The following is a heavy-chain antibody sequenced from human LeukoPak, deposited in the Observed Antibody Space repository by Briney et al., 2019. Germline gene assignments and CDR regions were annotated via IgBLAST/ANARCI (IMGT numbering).Heavy chain of an antibody. V-gene: IGHV3-11*04. CDR3: ARDHLYCSGGSCYSLAAFDI. D-gene: IGHD2-15*01. CDR2: ISSSGSTI. Sequence: GGSLRLSCAASGFTFSDYYMSWIRQAPGKGLEWVSYISSSGSTIYYADSVKGRFTISRDNAKNSLYLQMNSLRAEDTAVYYCARDHLYCSGGSCYSLAAFDIWGQGTMVTVSS. CDR1: GFTFSDYY. J-gene: IGHJ3*02.